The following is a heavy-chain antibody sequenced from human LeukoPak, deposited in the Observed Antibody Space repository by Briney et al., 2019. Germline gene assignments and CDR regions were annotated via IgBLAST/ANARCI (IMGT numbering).Heavy chain of an antibody. J-gene: IGHJ4*02. Sequence: GGSLRLSCVASGFTFNSYAMQWVRHAPGKGLEYVSGIDSIGDSTYYANSVKGRFSISRDNSKNTVYLQMDSLKAEDMAVYYCARADCSSSSCYTVSYWGQGTLVTVSS. CDR1: GFTFNSYA. CDR3: ARADCSSSSCYTVSY. D-gene: IGHD2-2*01. CDR2: IDSIGDST. V-gene: IGHV3-64*01.